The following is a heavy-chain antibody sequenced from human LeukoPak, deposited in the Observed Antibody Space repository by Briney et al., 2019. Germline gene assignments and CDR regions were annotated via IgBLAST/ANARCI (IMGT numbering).Heavy chain of an antibody. CDR3: ARRIAVAGSPVYYFDY. D-gene: IGHD6-19*01. Sequence: GASVKVSCKPFGYTFTGYYMHWVRQAPGQGLEWMGWINPKSGVTNYAQKFQGRVTMTWDTSINTTFMELSRLRSDDTAVYYCARRIAVAGSPVYYFDYWGQGTLVTVSS. V-gene: IGHV1-2*02. CDR1: GYTFTGYY. J-gene: IGHJ4*02. CDR2: INPKSGVT.